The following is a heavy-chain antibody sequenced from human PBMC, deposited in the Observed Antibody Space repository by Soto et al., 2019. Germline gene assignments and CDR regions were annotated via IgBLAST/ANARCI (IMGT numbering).Heavy chain of an antibody. V-gene: IGHV4-39*01. CDR3: ARHDGAAAGYYYYYGMDV. CDR1: GGSISTTNYY. CDR2: VYYSGST. D-gene: IGHD6-13*01. J-gene: IGHJ6*02. Sequence: SETLSLTCAVSGGSISTTNYYWGWIRQPPGKGLEWIGSVYYSGSTYYSPSLNSRVTISVDTSKNQFSLKLSSVTAADTAVYYCARHDGAAAGYYYYYGMDVWGQGTTVTVSS.